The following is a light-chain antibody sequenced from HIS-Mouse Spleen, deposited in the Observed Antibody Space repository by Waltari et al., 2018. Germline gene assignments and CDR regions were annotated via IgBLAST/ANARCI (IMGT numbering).Light chain of an antibody. CDR3: QQLNSYPPT. V-gene: IGKV1-9*01. J-gene: IGKJ1*01. Sequence: DIQLTQSPSFLSASVGDRVTITCRASQGISSYLAWYQQKPGKAPKLLIYDASTLQSGVPSRFSGSGSGTEFTITISSLQPEDFATYYCQQLNSYPPTFGQGTKVEIK. CDR2: DAS. CDR1: QGISSY.